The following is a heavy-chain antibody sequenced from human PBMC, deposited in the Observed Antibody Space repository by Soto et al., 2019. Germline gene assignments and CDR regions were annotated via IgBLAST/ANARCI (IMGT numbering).Heavy chain of an antibody. V-gene: IGHV4-34*01. Sequence: PSETLSLTCAVYGGSFSGYYWSWIRQPPGKGLEWIGEINHSGSTNYNPSLKSRVTISVDTSKNQFSLKLSSVTAADTAVYYCARAVSVAAAGTTYFQHWGQGTLVTVS. D-gene: IGHD6-13*01. J-gene: IGHJ1*01. CDR1: GGSFSGYY. CDR3: ARAVSVAAAGTTYFQH. CDR2: INHSGST.